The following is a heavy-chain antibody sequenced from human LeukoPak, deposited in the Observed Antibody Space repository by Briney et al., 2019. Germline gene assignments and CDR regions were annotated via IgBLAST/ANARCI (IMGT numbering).Heavy chain of an antibody. Sequence: SETLSLTCAVYGGSFSGYCWSWIRQPPGKGLEWIGEINHSGSTNYNPSLKSRVTISVDTSKNQFSLKLSSVTAADTAVYYCARGRRAITVVTNRPFDYWGQGTLVTVSS. CDR1: GGSFSGYC. CDR2: INHSGST. V-gene: IGHV4-34*01. J-gene: IGHJ4*02. CDR3: ARGRRAITVVTNRPFDY. D-gene: IGHD4-23*01.